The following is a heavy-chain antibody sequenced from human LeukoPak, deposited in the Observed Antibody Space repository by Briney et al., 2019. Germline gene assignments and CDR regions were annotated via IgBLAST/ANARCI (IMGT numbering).Heavy chain of an antibody. CDR1: GGTFSSYA. V-gene: IGHV1-69*04. Sequence: SVKVSCKASGGTFSSYAISWVRQAPGQGLEWMGRIIPILGIANYAQKFQGRVTITADKSTSTAYMELSSLRSEDTAVYYCARGPDYDILTGYYTPWGQGTLVTVSS. CDR3: ARGPDYDILTGYYTP. D-gene: IGHD3-9*01. CDR2: IIPILGIA. J-gene: IGHJ5*02.